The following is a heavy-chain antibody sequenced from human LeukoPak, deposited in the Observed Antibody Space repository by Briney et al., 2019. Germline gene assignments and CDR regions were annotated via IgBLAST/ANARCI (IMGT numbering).Heavy chain of an antibody. Sequence: GGSLRLSCIASGFTVNTYTVTWVRQAPGKGLEWVSSISHSNTYIFYADSVKGRFTISRDNARKSLFLQMSSLRAEDTAVYFCTAVDFDYWGQGTLVTVSS. CDR1: GFTVNTYT. CDR3: TAVDFDY. V-gene: IGHV3-21*01. J-gene: IGHJ4*02. D-gene: IGHD4-23*01. CDR2: ISHSNTYI.